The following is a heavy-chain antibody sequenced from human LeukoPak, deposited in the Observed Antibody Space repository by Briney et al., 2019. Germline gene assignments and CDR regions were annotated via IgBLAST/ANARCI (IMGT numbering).Heavy chain of an antibody. J-gene: IGHJ4*02. D-gene: IGHD3-16*02. V-gene: IGHV4-31*03. Sequence: SQTLSLTCTVSGGSISSGGYYWSWIRQHPGKGLEWYGYNYYSGSTYYNPSLKSRVTISVDTSKNQFSLKLSSVTAADTAVYYCARVIDYVWGSYRRPHPSYYFDYWGQGTLVTVSS. CDR3: ARVIDYVWGSYRRPHPSYYFDY. CDR2: NYYSGST. CDR1: GGSISSGGYY.